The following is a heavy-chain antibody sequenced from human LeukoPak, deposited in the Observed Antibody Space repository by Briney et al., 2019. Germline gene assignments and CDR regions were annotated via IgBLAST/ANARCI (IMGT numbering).Heavy chain of an antibody. CDR1: GFTFTGFG. CDR2: IRFDGNSE. CDR3: AKDRVNSGWYCFDL. J-gene: IGHJ4*02. Sequence: GGSLRLSCAPSGFTFTGFGMHWVRQAPGKGLEWVGFIRFDGNSELYGDSVKGRFTISRDNSKSTLYPQMNSLRTEDTAVYFCAKDRVNSGWYCFDLWGQGTLVTVSS. D-gene: IGHD6-19*01. V-gene: IGHV3-30*02.